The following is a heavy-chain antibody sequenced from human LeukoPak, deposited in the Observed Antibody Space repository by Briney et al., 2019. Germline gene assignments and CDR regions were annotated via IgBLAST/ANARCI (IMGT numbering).Heavy chain of an antibody. CDR1: GFTFSSYG. V-gene: IGHV3-33*01. CDR3: ARVKRGDAFDI. J-gene: IGHJ3*02. Sequence: GGSLRLSCAASGFTFSSYGMHWVRQAPGKGLEWVAVIWYDGRNKFYADSLKGGFTISRDNSTNTLYLQINSLGAEGTAVYYCARVKRGDAFDIWGQGTLVTVSS. CDR2: IWYDGRNK.